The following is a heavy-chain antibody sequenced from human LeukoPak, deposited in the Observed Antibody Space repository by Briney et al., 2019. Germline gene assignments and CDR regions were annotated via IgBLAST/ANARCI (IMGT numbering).Heavy chain of an antibody. Sequence: SETLSLTCTVSGYSISSGYYWGWIRQPPGKGLEWIGSIYHSGSTYYNPSLKSRVTISVDTSKNQFSLKLSSVTAADTAVYYCARAADIVVVPAAAYDYWGQGTLVTVSS. V-gene: IGHV4-38-2*02. CDR2: IYHSGST. D-gene: IGHD2-2*01. J-gene: IGHJ4*02. CDR1: GYSISSGYY. CDR3: ARAADIVVVPAAAYDY.